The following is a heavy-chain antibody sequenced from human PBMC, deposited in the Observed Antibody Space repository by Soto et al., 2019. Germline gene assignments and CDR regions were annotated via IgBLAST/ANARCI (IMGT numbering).Heavy chain of an antibody. Sequence: GGSLRLSCAASGFTFSSYGVHWVRQAPGKGLEWVALITYAGSNKNYADSVKGRFTISRDNSKNTLYLQMNSLRPEDTAVYYCARSEQYQVFAFDIWGQGTMVTVSS. CDR3: ARSEQYQVFAFDI. D-gene: IGHD6-19*01. J-gene: IGHJ3*02. CDR2: ITYAGSNK. V-gene: IGHV3-30*03. CDR1: GFTFSSYG.